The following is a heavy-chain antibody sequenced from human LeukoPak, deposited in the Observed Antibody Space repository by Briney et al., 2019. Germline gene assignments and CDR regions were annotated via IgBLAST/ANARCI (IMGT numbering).Heavy chain of an antibody. CDR3: ARDEVYYYDSSGYRYTYFDY. Sequence: PGGSLRLSCAASGFTFSSYSMNWVRQAPGKGLEWVSYISSSSSTIYYADSVKGRFTISRDNAKNSLYLQMNSLRAEDTAVYYCARDEVYYYDSSGYRYTYFDYWGQGTLVTVSP. CDR1: GFTFSSYS. D-gene: IGHD3-22*01. CDR2: ISSSSSTI. J-gene: IGHJ4*02. V-gene: IGHV3-48*01.